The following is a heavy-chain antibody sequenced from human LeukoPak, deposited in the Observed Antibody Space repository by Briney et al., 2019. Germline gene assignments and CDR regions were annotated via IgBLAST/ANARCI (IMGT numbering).Heavy chain of an antibody. V-gene: IGHV3-7*03. CDR2: IKQDGSEK. CDR3: AKDFSGRRYYFDY. Sequence: GGSLRLSCAASRLTFGSYWMSWVRQAPGKGLEWVANIKQDGSEKYYVDSVKGRFTISRDNAKNSLYLQMNSLRAEDTALYYCAKDFSGRRYYFDYWGQGTLVTVSS. D-gene: IGHD1-26*01. CDR1: RLTFGSYW. J-gene: IGHJ4*02.